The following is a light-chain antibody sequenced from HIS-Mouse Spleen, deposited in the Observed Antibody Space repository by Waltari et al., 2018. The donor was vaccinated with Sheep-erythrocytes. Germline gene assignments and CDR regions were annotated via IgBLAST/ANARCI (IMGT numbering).Light chain of an antibody. CDR1: QSLLHSNGYNY. J-gene: IGKJ2*01. V-gene: IGKV2-28*01. CDR3: MRALPTPPYA. CDR2: LGS. Sequence: IVMTKSPLSLPVTPGDPASISFRSSQSLLHSNGYNYLDWYLQKQGQSPQLLIYLGSNRAYGVPDRFSGSGSGTEFTLKIRGVEAEDVGVYYCMRALPTPPYAFGQGTKLEIK.